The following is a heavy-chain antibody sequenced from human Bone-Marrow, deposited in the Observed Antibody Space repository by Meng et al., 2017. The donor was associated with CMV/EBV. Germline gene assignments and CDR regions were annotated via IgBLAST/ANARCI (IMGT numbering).Heavy chain of an antibody. CDR3: ARDYCGGDCSRDYYGMDV. V-gene: IGHV1-58*01. CDR2: IVVGSGNT. D-gene: IGHD2-21*01. Sequence: SVKVSCKASGFTFTSSAVQWVRQARGQRLEWIGWIVVGSGNTNYAQKFQERVTITRDMSTSTAYMELSSLRSEDTAVYYCARDYCGGDCSRDYYGMDVWGQGTTVTVSS. J-gene: IGHJ6*02. CDR1: GFTFTSSA.